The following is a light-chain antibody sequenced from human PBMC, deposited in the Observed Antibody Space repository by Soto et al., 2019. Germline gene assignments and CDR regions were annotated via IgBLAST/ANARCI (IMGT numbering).Light chain of an antibody. CDR2: GNS. Sequence: QSVLTQPPSVSGAPGQRVTISCTGSSSNIGAGYDVHWYQQLPGTAPKLLIYGNSNQPSGFPDRFSGSKSGTSASLAITGLQAEDEADYYCQSYDSSLSGSIFGGGTKLTVL. CDR3: QSYDSSLSGSI. CDR1: SSNIGAGYD. V-gene: IGLV1-40*01. J-gene: IGLJ2*01.